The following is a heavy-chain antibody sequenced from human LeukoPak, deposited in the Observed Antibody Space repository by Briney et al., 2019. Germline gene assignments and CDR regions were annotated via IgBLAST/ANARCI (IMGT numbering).Heavy chain of an antibody. CDR3: ARSTSYHFDS. D-gene: IGHD2-2*01. Sequence: GGSLRLSCAAPGFTVSTNYLSWVRQAPGKGLEWVSVIYAGGAAYYADYVKGRFTISRDTSNNTLILQMHSLRVEDTAVYYCARSTSYHFDSWGQGTLVTVSS. CDR2: IYAGGAA. J-gene: IGHJ4*02. CDR1: GFTVSTNY. V-gene: IGHV3-53*01.